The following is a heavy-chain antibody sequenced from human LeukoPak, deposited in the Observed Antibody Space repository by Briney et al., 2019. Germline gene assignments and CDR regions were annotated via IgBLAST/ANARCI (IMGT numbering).Heavy chain of an antibody. V-gene: IGHV3-23*01. CDR3: AKERLCFGD. CDR1: GFRCSSNA. D-gene: IGHD3-10*01. J-gene: IGHJ4*02. CDR2: ISGSGGST. Sequence: PGGSLRLSCAASGFRCSSNAMSWVRQAPGKGLEWVSAISGSGGSTYYADSVKGRFTISRDNSKNTLYLQMNSLRADDTAVYYCAKERLCFGDWAQGTLVTVST.